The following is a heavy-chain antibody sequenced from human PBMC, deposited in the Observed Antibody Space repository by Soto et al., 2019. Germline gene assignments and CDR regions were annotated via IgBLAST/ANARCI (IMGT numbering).Heavy chain of an antibody. J-gene: IGHJ4*02. CDR1: GFTFSSYS. D-gene: IGHD3-3*01. V-gene: IGHV3-48*02. Sequence: GGSLRLSCATSGFTFSSYSMNWVRQAPGKGLEWISYISTTSSSIYYADSVKGRFTISRDNAKNSLFLQMNSLRDEDTAVYYCARKGVAFDYWGQGALVTVSS. CDR3: ARKGVAFDY. CDR2: ISTTSSSI.